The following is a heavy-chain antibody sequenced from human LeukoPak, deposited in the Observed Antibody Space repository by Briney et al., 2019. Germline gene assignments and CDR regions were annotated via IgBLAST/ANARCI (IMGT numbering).Heavy chain of an antibody. J-gene: IGHJ3*02. CDR2: IIPIFGTA. V-gene: IGHV1-69*13. CDR1: GGTFSSYA. D-gene: IGHD5-12*01. Sequence: SVKVSCKASGGTFSSYAISWVRQAPGQGLEWMGGIIPIFGTANYAQKFQGRVTITADESTSTAYMELSSLRSEDTAVYYCARAHSAHDPEDAFDIWGQGTMVTVSS. CDR3: ARAHSAHDPEDAFDI.